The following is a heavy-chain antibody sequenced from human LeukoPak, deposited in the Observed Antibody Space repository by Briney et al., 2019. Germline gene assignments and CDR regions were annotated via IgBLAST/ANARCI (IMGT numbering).Heavy chain of an antibody. J-gene: IGHJ4*02. CDR1: GFTFSSYG. Sequence: GRSLRLSCAASGFTFSSYGMHWVRQAPGKGLEWVAVISYDGSNKYYADSVKGRFTISRDNAKNTLYLQMNSLRAEDTAVYYCARAMISGSDYWGQGTLVTVSS. D-gene: IGHD3-22*01. CDR3: ARAMISGSDY. V-gene: IGHV3-30*03. CDR2: ISYDGSNK.